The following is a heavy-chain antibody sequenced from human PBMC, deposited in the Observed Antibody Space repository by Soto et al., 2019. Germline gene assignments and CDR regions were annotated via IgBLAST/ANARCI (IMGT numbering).Heavy chain of an antibody. CDR3: AKAVDITVRGVPPSDY. D-gene: IGHD3-10*01. J-gene: IGHJ4*02. Sequence: QVQLVESGGGVVQPGRSLRLSCAASGFIFHNFGMHWVRQTPGKGLEWVAVISYDGRSKYYADLVKGRFTISRDNSQNTLYLQMNSLRPEDTAVYFCAKAVDITVRGVPPSDYWGQGTLVTVSS. CDR1: GFIFHNFG. V-gene: IGHV3-30*18. CDR2: ISYDGRSK.